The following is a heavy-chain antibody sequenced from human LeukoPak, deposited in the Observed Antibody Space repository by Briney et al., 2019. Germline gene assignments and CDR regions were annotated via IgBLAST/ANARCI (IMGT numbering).Heavy chain of an antibody. CDR2: IRSKAYGGTP. Sequence: GGSLRLSCSASGFSFDTYAMSWFRQAPGKGPEWVGFIRSKAYGGTPEYAASIKGRFTMSRDDSQGVAYLQMNSLKIEDTAVYYCTRDSMIAVLACDIWGQGTMVTVSS. V-gene: IGHV3-49*03. CDR1: GFSFDTYA. J-gene: IGHJ3*02. D-gene: IGHD3-22*01. CDR3: TRDSMIAVLACDI.